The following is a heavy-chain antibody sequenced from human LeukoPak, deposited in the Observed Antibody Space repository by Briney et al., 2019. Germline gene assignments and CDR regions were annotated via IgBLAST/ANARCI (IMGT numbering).Heavy chain of an antibody. J-gene: IGHJ4*02. CDR1: GFTFSGYA. CDR3: ATDREGDPSAYYLV. V-gene: IGHV3-23*01. CDR2: ISDNGGRT. Sequence: GGSLRLSCAASGFTFSGYAMSWVRQAPGKGLEWDSTISDNGGRTYYADSVKGRFTISRDNSKNTLFLQMNGLRAEDSAVYYCATDREGDPSAYYLVGGQGTLITVSS. D-gene: IGHD3-22*01.